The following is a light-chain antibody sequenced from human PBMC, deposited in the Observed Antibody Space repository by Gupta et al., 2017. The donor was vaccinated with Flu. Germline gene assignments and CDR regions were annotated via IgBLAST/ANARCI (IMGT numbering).Light chain of an antibody. V-gene: IGKV1-5*03. J-gene: IGKJ2*01. CDR2: KAS. Sequence: GDRVAITCRSSHNINNWLAWYQQKPGEAPQLLIYKASTLEIGVPSRFSGSGSGTDFTLTINRLQPEDQATYFCQQDNTPSYAFGQGTKLDIK. CDR3: QQDNTPSYA. CDR1: HNINNW.